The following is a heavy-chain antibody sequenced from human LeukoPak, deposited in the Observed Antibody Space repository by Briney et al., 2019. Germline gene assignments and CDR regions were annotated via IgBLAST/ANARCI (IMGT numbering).Heavy chain of an antibody. CDR3: ANIPPGRYCSNGVCYS. J-gene: IGHJ4*02. D-gene: IGHD2-8*01. CDR2: INAGNGNT. V-gene: IGHV1-3*01. Sequence: ASVKVSCKASGYTFTSYAIHWVRQAPGQRLEWMGWINAGNGNTKYSQKFQGRVTITRDTSASTAYMEMSSLRSEGTAVYYCANIPPGRYCSNGVCYSWGQGTLVTVSS. CDR1: GYTFTSYA.